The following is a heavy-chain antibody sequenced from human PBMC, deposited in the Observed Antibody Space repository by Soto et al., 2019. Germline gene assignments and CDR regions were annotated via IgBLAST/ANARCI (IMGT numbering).Heavy chain of an antibody. V-gene: IGHV1-18*01. J-gene: IGHJ5*02. CDR3: ARHHGPTTSENWFDP. D-gene: IGHD5-12*01. Sequence: QVHLVQSGVEVKTPGASVKVSCQASGYTFFTYDISWVRQAPGQGLEWMGWMSTYSGDTKYAPKFQGRVTLTTDTSTTTASLALRRLRSDDTAVYYCARHHGPTTSENWFDPWGQGTLVTVSS. CDR2: MSTYSGDT. CDR1: GYTFFTYD.